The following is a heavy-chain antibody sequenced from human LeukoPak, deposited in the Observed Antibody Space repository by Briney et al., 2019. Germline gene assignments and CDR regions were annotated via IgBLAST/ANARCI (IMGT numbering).Heavy chain of an antibody. D-gene: IGHD3-22*01. CDR1: GVTFSDHH. CDR2: SKDKDYAYST. CDR3: TRIFYYGTRGYYPDF. Sequence: PRGCLRLSCVPSGVTFSDHHMGWVRPAPGEGGGWVGRSKDKDYAYSTVYAASVKGRFTFSRDDPKNSLYLQMNSLTTEDTAVYYCTRIFYYGTRGYYPDFWGQGTLVTVSS. V-gene: IGHV3-72*01. J-gene: IGHJ4*02.